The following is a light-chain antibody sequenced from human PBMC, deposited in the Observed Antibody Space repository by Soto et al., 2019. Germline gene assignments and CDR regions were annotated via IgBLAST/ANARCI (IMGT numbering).Light chain of an antibody. CDR1: QSVSSSY. V-gene: IGKV3-20*01. CDR3: QQYGSSPGT. J-gene: IGKJ1*01. CDR2: GAS. Sequence: DIVLTQSPATLSLSPGDRAALSCRASQSVSSSYLAWYQQKPGQAPRLLIYGASSRATGIPDRFSGSGSGTDFTLTISRLEPEDFAVYYCQQYGSSPGTFGQGTKVDIK.